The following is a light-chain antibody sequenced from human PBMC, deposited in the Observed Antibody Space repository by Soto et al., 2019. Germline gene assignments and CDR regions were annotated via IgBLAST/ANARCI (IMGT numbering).Light chain of an antibody. Sequence: DIQMTQSPSTLSASVGDRVTIACRASQTISSWVAWYQQKPGKAPRLLIYKTSSLESGVPSRFSGSGSGTEFTLTISGVQPDDYAVYYCQQYNNLPRTFGGGTKVDIK. CDR3: QQYNNLPRT. CDR2: KTS. J-gene: IGKJ4*01. V-gene: IGKV1-5*03. CDR1: QTISSW.